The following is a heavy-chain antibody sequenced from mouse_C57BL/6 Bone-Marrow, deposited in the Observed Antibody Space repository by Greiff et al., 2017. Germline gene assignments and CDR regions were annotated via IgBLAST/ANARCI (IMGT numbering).Heavy chain of an antibody. CDR2: MDPENGNT. CDR1: GFNIKDDY. Sequence: VQLQPSGAELVRPGASVKLSCTASGFNIKDDYMHWVKQRPEQGLERIGWMDPENGNTEYASKFQGKATITVDTSSNTAYLQLSSLTSEDTAVYYCTRIAYWGQGTLVTVSA. J-gene: IGHJ3*01. CDR3: TRIAY. V-gene: IGHV14-4*01.